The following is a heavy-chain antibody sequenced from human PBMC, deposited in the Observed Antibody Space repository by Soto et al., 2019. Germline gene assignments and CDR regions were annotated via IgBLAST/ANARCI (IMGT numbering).Heavy chain of an antibody. D-gene: IGHD5-12*01. CDR2: IYYSGST. J-gene: IGHJ3*02. CDR1: GGSISSYY. V-gene: IGHV4-59*01. Sequence: SETLSLTCTVSGGSISSYYWSWIRQPPGKGLEWIGYIYYSGSTNYNPSLKSRVTISVDTSKNQFSLKLSSVTAADTAVYYCARQGGYDLGAFDIWGQGTMVTVSS. CDR3: ARQGGYDLGAFDI.